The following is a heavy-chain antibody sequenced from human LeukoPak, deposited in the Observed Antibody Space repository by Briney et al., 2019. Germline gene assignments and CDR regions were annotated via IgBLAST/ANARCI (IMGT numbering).Heavy chain of an antibody. CDR2: ISNDGSSL. D-gene: IGHD6-25*01. CDR1: GFTLSNSW. Sequence: GGSLRLSCAASGFTLSNSWMHWVSQTPGKWLVWVSRISNDGSSLIYADSVKGRFTISRDNTKNTLHLQMNSLRDEDTAVYYCAKGNLQSRHSTGFDHWGQGTLVPVSS. V-gene: IGHV3-74*01. J-gene: IGHJ4*02. CDR3: AKGNLQSRHSTGFDH.